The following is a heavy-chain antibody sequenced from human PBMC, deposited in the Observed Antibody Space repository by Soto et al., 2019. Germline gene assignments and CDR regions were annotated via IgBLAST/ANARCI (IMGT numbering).Heavy chain of an antibody. CDR3: ARYRREAVAGYTLDN. Sequence: SSETLSLDCTVYGGSMGSTYWTWIRQPQGKGLVWIGYDYNSGSTNYNHSLKRRVTISEDTAKSRFSLKVNSMTVADTAVYCCARYRREAVAGYTLDNWGQGILVKVSS. J-gene: IGHJ4*02. CDR2: DYNSGST. D-gene: IGHD6-13*01. CDR1: GGSMGSTY. V-gene: IGHV4-59*01.